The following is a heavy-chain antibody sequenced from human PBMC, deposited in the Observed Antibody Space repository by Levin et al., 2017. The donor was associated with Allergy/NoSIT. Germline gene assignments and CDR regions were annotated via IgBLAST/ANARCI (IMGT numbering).Heavy chain of an antibody. V-gene: IGHV1-2*02. CDR2: INPNSGGT. D-gene: IGHD1-26*01. CDR3: ARGPRIVGATTGKYYYYGMDV. J-gene: IGHJ6*02. Sequence: ASVKVSCKASGYTFTGYYMHWVRQAPGQGLEWMGWINPNSGGTNYAQKFQGRVTMTRDTSISTAYMELSRLRSDDTAVYYCARGPRIVGATTGKYYYYGMDVWGQGTTVTVSS. CDR1: GYTFTGYY.